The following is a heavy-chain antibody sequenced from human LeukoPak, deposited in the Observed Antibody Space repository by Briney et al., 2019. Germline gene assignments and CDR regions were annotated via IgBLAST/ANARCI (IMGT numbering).Heavy chain of an antibody. J-gene: IGHJ4*02. CDR3: KSGGAAPGSFDY. CDR1: GFTFSRYW. CDR2: IKYDGYEE. Sequence: AGGSLRLSCAASGFTFSRYWMSWMRQAPGKGLEWVANIKYDGYEEYYVDSVKGRFTISRDNAKNSPYLQLNSLRVEDTAVYYCKSGGAAPGSFDYWGQGTLVTVSP. V-gene: IGHV3-7*01. D-gene: IGHD1-1*01.